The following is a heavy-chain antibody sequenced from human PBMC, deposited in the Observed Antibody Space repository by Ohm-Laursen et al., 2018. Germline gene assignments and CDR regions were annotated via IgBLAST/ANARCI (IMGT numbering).Heavy chain of an antibody. CDR3: ASYCSSTSCYHYYGMDV. D-gene: IGHD2-2*01. Sequence: ASVKVSCKASGYTFTGYYMHWVRQAPGQGLEWIGWINPNSGGTNYAQKFQGRVTMTRDTSISTAYMELSRLRSDDTAVYYCASYCSSTSCYHYYGMDVWGQGTTVTVSS. CDR2: INPNSGGT. V-gene: IGHV1-2*02. J-gene: IGHJ6*02. CDR1: GYTFTGYY.